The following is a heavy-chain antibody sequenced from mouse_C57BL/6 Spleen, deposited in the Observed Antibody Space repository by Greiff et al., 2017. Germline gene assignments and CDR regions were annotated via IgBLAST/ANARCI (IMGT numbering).Heavy chain of an antibody. Sequence: VQLQQSGAELARPGASVKLSCKASGYTFTSYGISWVKQRTGQGLEWIGEIYPRSGNTYYNEKFKGKATLTAENSSSTAYMELRSLTSEESAVYFCARDGDRVDYWGQGTTLTVSS. CDR2: IYPRSGNT. CDR3: ARDGDRVDY. CDR1: GYTFTSYG. D-gene: IGHD2-3*01. V-gene: IGHV1-81*01. J-gene: IGHJ2*01.